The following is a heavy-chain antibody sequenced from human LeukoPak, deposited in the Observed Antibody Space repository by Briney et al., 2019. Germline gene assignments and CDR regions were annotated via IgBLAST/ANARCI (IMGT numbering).Heavy chain of an antibody. CDR1: GFTFSIYA. Sequence: PGGSLRLSCAASGFTFSIYAMNWVRQAPGKGLEWVSTISGSYNTTHYADSVKGRFTIPRDNSKNTLYLQMNSLRAEDTAVYYCARGERDIVVVPDTNFDCWGQGTLVTVSS. D-gene: IGHD2-2*01. CDR3: ARGERDIVVVPDTNFDC. V-gene: IGHV3-23*01. CDR2: ISGSYNTT. J-gene: IGHJ4*02.